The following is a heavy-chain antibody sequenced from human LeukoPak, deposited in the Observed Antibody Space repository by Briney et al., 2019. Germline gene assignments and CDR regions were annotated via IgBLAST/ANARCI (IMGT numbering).Heavy chain of an antibody. Sequence: GSLRLSCAASGFTFSNAWMSWVRQPPGKGLEWIGYIYYSGSTNYNPSLKSRVTISVDTSKNQFSLKLSSVTAADTAMYYCARSYGDYGRNWFDPWGQGTLVIVSS. CDR1: GFTFSNAW. V-gene: IGHV4-59*01. D-gene: IGHD4-17*01. CDR3: ARSYGDYGRNWFDP. J-gene: IGHJ5*02. CDR2: IYYSGST.